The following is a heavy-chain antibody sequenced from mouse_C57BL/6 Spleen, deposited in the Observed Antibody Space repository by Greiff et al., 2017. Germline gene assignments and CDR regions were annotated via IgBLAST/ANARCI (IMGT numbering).Heavy chain of an antibody. CDR3: ARGYDGYYYAMDY. J-gene: IGHJ4*01. CDR2: FHPYNDDT. D-gene: IGHD2-2*01. Sequence: VQLQESGAELVKPGASVKMSCKASGYTFTTYPIEWMKQNHGKSLEWIGNFHPYNDDTKYNEKFKGKATLTVEKSSSTVYLELSRLTSDDSAVYYCARGYDGYYYAMDYWGQGTSVTVSS. V-gene: IGHV1-47*01. CDR1: GYTFTTYP.